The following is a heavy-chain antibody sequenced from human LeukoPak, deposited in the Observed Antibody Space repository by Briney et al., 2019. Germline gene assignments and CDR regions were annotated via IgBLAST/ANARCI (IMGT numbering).Heavy chain of an antibody. D-gene: IGHD1-26*01. CDR2: TYYRSKWFN. CDR1: GDSVSTNGAA. V-gene: IGHV6-1*01. CDR3: ARDGTNAHNSAAFDI. Sequence: SQTLSLTCAISGDSVSTNGAAAWNWFRQSPSRGLEWLGRTYYRSKWFNVHAVSVKSRMTLDADTSKNQFSLKLSSVTAADTAVYYCARDGTNAHNSAAFDIWGQGTMVTVSS. J-gene: IGHJ3*02.